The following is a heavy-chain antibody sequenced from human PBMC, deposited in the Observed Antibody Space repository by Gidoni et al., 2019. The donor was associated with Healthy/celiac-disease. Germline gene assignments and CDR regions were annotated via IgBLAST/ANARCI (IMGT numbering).Heavy chain of an antibody. D-gene: IGHD1-26*01. J-gene: IGHJ5*02. V-gene: IGHV1-46*01. CDR2: INPSGGST. CDR1: GYTFTSYY. Sequence: QVQLVQSGAEVKKPGASVKVSCKASGYTFTSYYMHWVQQAPGQGLEWMGIINPSGGSTSYAQKFQGRVTMTRDTSTSTVYMELSSLRSEDTAVYYWARDRGSYWGGFDPWGQGTLVTVSS. CDR3: ARDRGSYWGGFDP.